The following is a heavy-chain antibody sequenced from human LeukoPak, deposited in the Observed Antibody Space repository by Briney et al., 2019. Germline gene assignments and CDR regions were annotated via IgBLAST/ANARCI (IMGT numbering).Heavy chain of an antibody. D-gene: IGHD3-9*01. J-gene: IGHJ6*04. Sequence: SETLSLTCTVSGGPISSYYWSWIRQPPGKGLEWIGYIYYSGSTNYNPSLKSRVTISVDTSKNQFSLKLSSVTAADTAVYYCARDAVTGYYPVYYYYGMDVWGKGTTVTVSS. CDR2: IYYSGST. V-gene: IGHV4-59*01. CDR1: GGPISSYY. CDR3: ARDAVTGYYPVYYYYGMDV.